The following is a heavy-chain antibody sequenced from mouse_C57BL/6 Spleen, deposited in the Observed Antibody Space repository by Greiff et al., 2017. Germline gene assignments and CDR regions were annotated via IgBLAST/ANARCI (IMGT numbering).Heavy chain of an antibody. Sequence: EVQLVESGPGLVKPSQSLSLTCSVTGYSITSGYYWNWIRQFPGNKLEWMGYISYDGSNNYNPSLKNRISITRDTSKNQFFLKLNSVTTEDTATYYCARGGGYPDYWGQGTTLTVSS. CDR3: ARGGGYPDY. J-gene: IGHJ2*01. V-gene: IGHV3-6*01. CDR2: ISYDGSN. CDR1: GYSITSGYY. D-gene: IGHD1-1*02.